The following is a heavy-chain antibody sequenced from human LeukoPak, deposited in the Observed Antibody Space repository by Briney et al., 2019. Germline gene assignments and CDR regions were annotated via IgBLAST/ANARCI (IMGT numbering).Heavy chain of an antibody. V-gene: IGHV1-69*01. CDR1: GGTFSRYA. J-gene: IGHJ4*02. CDR3: ARDRPYTGGWRGFDY. Sequence: SVKVSCKASGGTFSRYAISWVRQAPGQGLEWMGGIIPMFGIANYAQKFQGRVTITADESTSTAYMELSSLRSEDTAAYYCARDRPYTGGWRGFDYWGQGTLVTVSS. D-gene: IGHD6-19*01. CDR2: IIPMFGIA.